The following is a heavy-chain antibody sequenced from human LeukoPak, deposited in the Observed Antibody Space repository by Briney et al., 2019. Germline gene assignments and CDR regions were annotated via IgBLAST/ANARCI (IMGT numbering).Heavy chain of an antibody. CDR3: ARGYYYDSSGYYE. V-gene: IGHV4-59*01. Sequence: SETLSLTCTVSGGSISSYYWSWIRQPPGKGLEWIGYIYYSGSTNYNPSLKSRVTISVDTSKNQFSLKLSSVTAADTAVYYCARGYYYDSSGYYEWGQGTLVTVSS. CDR2: IYYSGST. D-gene: IGHD3-22*01. CDR1: GGSISSYY. J-gene: IGHJ4*02.